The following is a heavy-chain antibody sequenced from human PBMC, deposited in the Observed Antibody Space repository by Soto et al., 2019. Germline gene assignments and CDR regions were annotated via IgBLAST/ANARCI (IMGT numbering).Heavy chain of an antibody. CDR3: AREPRGPTIFGVENWFDP. Sequence: PSETLSLTCTVSGGSISSYYWSWIRQPPGKGLEWIGYIYYSGSTNYNPSLKSRVTISVDTSKNQFSLKLSSVTAADTAVYYCAREPRGPTIFGVENWFDPWGQGTLVTVSS. CDR1: GGSISSYY. V-gene: IGHV4-4*08. CDR2: IYYSGST. D-gene: IGHD3-3*01. J-gene: IGHJ5*02.